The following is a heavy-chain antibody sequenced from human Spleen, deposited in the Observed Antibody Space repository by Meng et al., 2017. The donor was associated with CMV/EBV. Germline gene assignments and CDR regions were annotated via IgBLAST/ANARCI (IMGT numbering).Heavy chain of an antibody. J-gene: IGHJ1*01. CDR3: ARHRGNYYQSFLH. Sequence: LVKPSQTLSLTCTVSGGSISSGSFHWSWIRQPPGKGLEWIGEINHSGSTNYNPSLKSRVTISVDTSKNQFSLQLRFVTAADTAVYYCARHRGNYYQSFLHWGQGTLVTVSS. CDR1: GGSISSGSFH. CDR2: INHSGST. V-gene: IGHV4-39*01. D-gene: IGHD1-26*01.